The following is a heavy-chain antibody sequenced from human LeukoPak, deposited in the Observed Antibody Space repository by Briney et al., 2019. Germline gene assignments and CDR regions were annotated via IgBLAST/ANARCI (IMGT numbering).Heavy chain of an antibody. V-gene: IGHV4-59*13. J-gene: IGHJ5*01. Sequence: PSETLSLTCTVSGVSMSNYYWYWVRQPPGKGLEWIGSIYYSGITNYNPSLKSRVTISVDTSKNQFSLRRSSVTAADTAVYYCARDRATLGWFDFWGQGILVTVSS. CDR3: ARDRATLGWFDF. CDR1: GVSMSNYY. CDR2: IYYSGIT. D-gene: IGHD1-26*01.